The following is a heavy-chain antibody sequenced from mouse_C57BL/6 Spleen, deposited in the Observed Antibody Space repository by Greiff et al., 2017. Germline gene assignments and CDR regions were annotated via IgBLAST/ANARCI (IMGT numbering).Heavy chain of an antibody. CDR2: INPSTGGT. Sequence: VQLQQSGPELVKPGASVKISCKASGYSFTGYYMNWVKQSPEKSLEWIGEINPSTGGTTYNQKFKAKATLTVDKSSSTAYMQLKSLTSEDSAVYYCASPMGHDYWYFDVWGTGTTVTVSS. V-gene: IGHV1-42*01. CDR3: ASPMGHDYWYFDV. D-gene: IGHD2-3*01. CDR1: GYSFTGYY. J-gene: IGHJ1*03.